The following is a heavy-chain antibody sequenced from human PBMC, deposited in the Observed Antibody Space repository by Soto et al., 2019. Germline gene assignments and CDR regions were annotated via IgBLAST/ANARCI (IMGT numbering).Heavy chain of an antibody. Sequence: PSETLSLTCTVSGGSISSGDYYWSWIRQPPGKGLEWIGYIYYSGSTYYNPSLKSRITISVDTSKNQFSLKLSSVTAADTAVYYCAREPRGDYNALDFWGQGTLVTVSS. CDR3: AREPRGDYNALDF. CDR2: IYYSGST. J-gene: IGHJ4*02. D-gene: IGHD4-17*01. CDR1: GGSISSGDYY. V-gene: IGHV4-30-4*01.